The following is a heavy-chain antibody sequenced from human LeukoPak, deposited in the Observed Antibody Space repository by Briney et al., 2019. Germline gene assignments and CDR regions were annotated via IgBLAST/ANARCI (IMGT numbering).Heavy chain of an antibody. Sequence: PGGSLRLSCAASGFTFSSYEMDWVRQAPGKGLEWVSSISSSSSYIYYADSVKGRFTISRDNAKNSLYLQMNSLRAEDTAVYYCARALASYDFWSGYQADFDYWGQGTLVTVSS. J-gene: IGHJ4*02. CDR1: GFTFSSYE. CDR2: ISSSSSYI. D-gene: IGHD3-3*01. CDR3: ARALASYDFWSGYQADFDY. V-gene: IGHV3-21*01.